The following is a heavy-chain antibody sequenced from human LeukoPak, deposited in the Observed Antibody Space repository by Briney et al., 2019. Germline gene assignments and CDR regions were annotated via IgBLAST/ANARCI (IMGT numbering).Heavy chain of an antibody. J-gene: IGHJ3*02. CDR3: ASDYGDYKKPYDAFDI. V-gene: IGHV4-34*01. CDR1: GGSFSGYY. Sequence: SSETLSLTCAVYGGSFSGYYWSWIRQPPGKGLEWIGEINHSGSTNYNPSLKSRVTISVDTSKNQFSLKLSSVTAADTAVYYCASDYGDYKKPYDAFDIWGQGTMVTVSS. CDR2: INHSGST. D-gene: IGHD4-17*01.